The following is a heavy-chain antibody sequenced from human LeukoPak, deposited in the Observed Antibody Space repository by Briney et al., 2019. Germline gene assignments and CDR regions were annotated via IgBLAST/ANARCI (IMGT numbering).Heavy chain of an antibody. J-gene: IGHJ4*02. CDR3: ARMGAIAGASANVDF. V-gene: IGHV4-59*01. CDR2: IYYTGST. CDR1: GGSINGYY. Sequence: SETLSLTCTVSGGSINGYYWSWIRQSPGKGLESLGYIYYTGSTNYNPSLKSRVTMSVDTSRNQFFLRLSSVTAADTAVYYCARMGAIAGASANVDFWGQGTLVTVSS. D-gene: IGHD4/OR15-4a*01.